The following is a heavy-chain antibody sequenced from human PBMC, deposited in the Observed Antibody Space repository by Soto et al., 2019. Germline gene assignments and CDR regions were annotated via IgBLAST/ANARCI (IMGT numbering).Heavy chain of an antibody. J-gene: IGHJ5*02. V-gene: IGHV4-59*02. CDR2: ISYSETT. D-gene: IGHD3-9*01. CDR3: ASALSLTGSYRPIYH. Sequence: SETLSLTCSVSGGSVSDYYWSWIRQPPGKGLEWIGHISYSETTNYNPSLKGRVTISLDTSRSQFSLRLSSVTAADTAVYYCASALSLTGSYRPIYHWGQGTLVTVSS. CDR1: GGSVSDYY.